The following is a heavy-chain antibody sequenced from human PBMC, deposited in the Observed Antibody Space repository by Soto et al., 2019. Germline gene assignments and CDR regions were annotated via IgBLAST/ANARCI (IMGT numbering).Heavy chain of an antibody. V-gene: IGHV3-30-3*01. Sequence: PGGSLRLSCAASGFTFSSYAMHWVRQAPGKGLEWVAVISYDGSNKYYADSVKGRFTISRDNSKNTLYLQMNSLRAEDTAVYYCARAIAVAGTLYYYGMDVWGQGTTVTVSS. CDR1: GFTFSSYA. CDR3: ARAIAVAGTLYYYGMDV. D-gene: IGHD6-19*01. CDR2: ISYDGSNK. J-gene: IGHJ6*02.